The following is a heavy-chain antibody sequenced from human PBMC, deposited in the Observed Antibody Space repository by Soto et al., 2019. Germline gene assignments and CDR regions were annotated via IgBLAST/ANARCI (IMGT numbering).Heavy chain of an antibody. CDR1: GFTFSSYG. CDR2: IWYDGSNK. V-gene: IGHV3-33*01. J-gene: IGHJ6*02. D-gene: IGHD5-18*01. Sequence: QVQLVESGGGVVQPGRSLRLSCAASGFTFSSYGMHWVRQAPGKGLEWVAVIWYDGSNKYYADSVKGRFTISRDKSKNTLYLQMNSLRAEDTAVYYCARARRGYSYGYYYYGMDVWGQGTTVTVSS. CDR3: ARARRGYSYGYYYYGMDV.